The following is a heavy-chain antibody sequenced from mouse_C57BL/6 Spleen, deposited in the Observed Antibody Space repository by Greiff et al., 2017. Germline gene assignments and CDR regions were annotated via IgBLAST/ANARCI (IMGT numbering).Heavy chain of an antibody. D-gene: IGHD1-1*01. CDR2: IHPNSGST. CDR1: GYTFTSYW. V-gene: IGHV1-64*01. Sequence: VQLQQPGAELVKPGASVKLSCKASGYTFTSYWMHWVKQRPGQGLEWIGMIHPNSGSTNYNEKFKSKATLTVDKSSSTAYMQLSSLTSEDSAVYYCAPITTVVENWFAYWGQGTLVTVSA. CDR3: APITTVVENWFAY. J-gene: IGHJ3*01.